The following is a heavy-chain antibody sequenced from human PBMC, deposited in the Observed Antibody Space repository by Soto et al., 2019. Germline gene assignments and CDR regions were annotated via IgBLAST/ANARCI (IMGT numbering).Heavy chain of an antibody. V-gene: IGHV3-7*05. Sequence: EVQLVESGGGLVQPGGSLRLSCAGSGFTFSTYWMSWVRQAPGKGLEWVANIKEDGSEKYYADSVKGRFTISRDNAMNSLYLQMNSLRAEDTAIYYCARGGCSSGSCHTPVEYYGLDVWGQGTTVTVSS. CDR3: ARGGCSSGSCHTPVEYYGLDV. CDR2: IKEDGSEK. J-gene: IGHJ6*02. D-gene: IGHD2-15*01. CDR1: GFTFSTYW.